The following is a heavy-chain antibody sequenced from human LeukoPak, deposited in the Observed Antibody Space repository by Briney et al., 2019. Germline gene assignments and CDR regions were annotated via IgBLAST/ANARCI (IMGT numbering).Heavy chain of an antibody. CDR3: ARKNRDGYNWLDAFDI. CDR2: IFYSGST. J-gene: IGHJ3*02. Sequence: SETLSLTCTVSGGSISTSSYYWGWVRQPPGKGLEWIGNIFYSGSTYYSPSLKSRVTISVDTSKNQFSLKLSSVTAADTAVYYCARKNRDGYNWLDAFDIWGQGTMVTVSS. CDR1: GGSISTSSYY. V-gene: IGHV4-39*07. D-gene: IGHD5-24*01.